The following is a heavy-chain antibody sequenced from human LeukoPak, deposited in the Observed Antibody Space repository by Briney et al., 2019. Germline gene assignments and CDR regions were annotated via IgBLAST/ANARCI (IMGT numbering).Heavy chain of an antibody. Sequence: GKSLRLSCAASGFTFNNYAMHWVRQAPGKGLEWVAQIWYDGSKTYYADAVQGRFTISRDNNKNTLHLQMNSLRAEDTAVYYCARGGYSYGYATAYWGQGTLVSVSS. CDR1: GFTFNNYA. V-gene: IGHV3-33*01. CDR3: ARGGYSYGYATAY. J-gene: IGHJ4*02. D-gene: IGHD5-18*01. CDR2: IWYDGSKT.